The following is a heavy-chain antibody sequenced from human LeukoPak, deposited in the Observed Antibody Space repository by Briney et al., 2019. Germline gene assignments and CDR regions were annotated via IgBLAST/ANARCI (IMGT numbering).Heavy chain of an antibody. D-gene: IGHD2-15*01. Sequence: PGGSLRLSCAASGFTFSNYWMTWVRQAPGKGLGWVAHIKEDGGEKHYVDPVKGRFTISRDNAKNSLYLQMNSLRAEDTAMYYCVRDREYCSGGTCYALWDYWGQGTLVTVSS. CDR1: GFTFSNYW. CDR3: VRDREYCSGGTCYALWDY. V-gene: IGHV3-7*01. CDR2: IKEDGGEK. J-gene: IGHJ4*02.